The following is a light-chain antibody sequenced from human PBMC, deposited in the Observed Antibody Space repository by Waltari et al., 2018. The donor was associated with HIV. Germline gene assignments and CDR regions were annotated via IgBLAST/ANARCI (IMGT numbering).Light chain of an antibody. CDR3: QHRSSWPPT. CDR1: HSVSNF. CDR2: DAS. J-gene: IGKJ4*01. Sequence: EIVLTQSPATLSLSPGEKATLSCRASHSVSNFLAWYQQKPGQAPRLLIYDASNRATDIPARFIGSGSGRDFTLTISNLEPEDFADYYCQHRSSWPPTFGGGTKVEIK. V-gene: IGKV3-11*02.